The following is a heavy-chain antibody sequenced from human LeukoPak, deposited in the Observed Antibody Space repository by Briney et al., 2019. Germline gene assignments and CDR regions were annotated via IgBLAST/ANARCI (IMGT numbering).Heavy chain of an antibody. CDR2: IYYSGTT. Sequence: SETLSLTYSVSGGSINSNSHHWAWIRQAPGKGLEWIGNIYYSGTTSYHPSLKSRVTISVDTSKNQFTLRLSSVTAADTAVYYCARRGDILTDYAFDYWGQGTLVTVSS. V-gene: IGHV4-39*01. CDR1: GGSINSNSHH. CDR3: ARRGDILTDYAFDY. D-gene: IGHD3-9*01. J-gene: IGHJ4*02.